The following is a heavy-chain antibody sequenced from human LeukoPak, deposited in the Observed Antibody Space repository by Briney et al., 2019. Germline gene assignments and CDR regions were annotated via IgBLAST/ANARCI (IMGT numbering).Heavy chain of an antibody. Sequence: PGGSLRLSCAASGFTFSSYAMSWVRQAPGKGLEWVAVIWYDGSNKYYADSVKGRFTISRDNSKNTLYLQMNSLRAEDTAVYYCARVGHYDFWSGWVDADFDIWGQGTMVTVSS. CDR2: IWYDGSNK. V-gene: IGHV3-33*08. J-gene: IGHJ3*02. CDR1: GFTFSSYA. CDR3: ARVGHYDFWSGWVDADFDI. D-gene: IGHD3-3*01.